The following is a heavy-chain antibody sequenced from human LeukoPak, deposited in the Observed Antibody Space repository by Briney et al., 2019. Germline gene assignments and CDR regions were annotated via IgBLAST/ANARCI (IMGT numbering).Heavy chain of an antibody. D-gene: IGHD2-2*02. CDR1: GFTFSSYW. CDR3: VVIRYCGSTSCYN. Sequence: GGSLRLSCAASGFTFSSYWMNWVRQAPGKGLVWVSSISSDGSSKNYADSVKGRFTISRDNAKNTLYLQMNSLRAEDTAVYYCVVIRYCGSTSCYNWGQGTLVTVSS. CDR2: ISSDGSSK. V-gene: IGHV3-74*01. J-gene: IGHJ4*02.